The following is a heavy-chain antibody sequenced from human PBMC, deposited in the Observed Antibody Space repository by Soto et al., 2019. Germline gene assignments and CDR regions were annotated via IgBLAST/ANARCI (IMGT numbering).Heavy chain of an antibody. CDR1: GFTFRKFW. J-gene: IGHJ1*01. CDR2: ISSDGTTT. CDR3: AIWDCTNDVCLEAAVTVGGALES. Sequence: EVQLVQSGGGLAQPGKSLRLSCAASGFTFRKFWMHWVRQVPGKGPVWVSYISSDGTTTDYADSVKGRFTISRDNAKDTLYLQMDSLRAEDTAVYCCAIWDCTNDVCLEAAVTVGGALESWGQGTLVTVSS. V-gene: IGHV3-74*01. D-gene: IGHD2-8*01.